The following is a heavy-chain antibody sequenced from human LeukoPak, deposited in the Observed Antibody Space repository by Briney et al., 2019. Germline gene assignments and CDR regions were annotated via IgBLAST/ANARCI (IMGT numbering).Heavy chain of an antibody. Sequence: GESLKISCKGSGYSFNNYWIGWVRQMPGKGLDWMAIIYPGDSETKYSPSFQGQVTISADKSISTAYLQWSSLKASDTAMYYCARRYSGSYLVDYWGQGTLVTVSS. CDR1: GYSFNNYW. CDR3: ARRYSGSYLVDY. D-gene: IGHD1-26*01. V-gene: IGHV5-51*01. J-gene: IGHJ4*02. CDR2: IYPGDSET.